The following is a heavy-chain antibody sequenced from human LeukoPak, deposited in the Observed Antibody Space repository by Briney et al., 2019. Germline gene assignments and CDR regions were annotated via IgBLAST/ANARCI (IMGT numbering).Heavy chain of an antibody. CDR1: GGSISSYY. Sequence: KPSETLSLTCTVSGGSISSYYWSWIRQPAGKRLEWIGRIYTSGSTNYNPSLKSRVTMSVDTSKNQFSLKLSSVTAADTAVYYCARERVNYDFWSGVPDFDPWGQGTLVTVSS. CDR2: IYTSGST. CDR3: ARERVNYDFWSGVPDFDP. J-gene: IGHJ5*02. D-gene: IGHD3-3*01. V-gene: IGHV4-4*07.